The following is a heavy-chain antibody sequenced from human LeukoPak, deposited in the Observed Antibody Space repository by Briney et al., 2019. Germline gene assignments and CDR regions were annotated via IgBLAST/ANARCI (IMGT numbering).Heavy chain of an antibody. CDR2: SSAYDGNT. D-gene: IGHD3-22*01. J-gene: IGHJ3*01. CDR3: ARPLTHYYDTSGRYGFEL. CDR1: GYRFSSYG. V-gene: IGHV1-18*01. Sequence: GASVKVSCKASGYRFSSYGISWVRQAPGQGLESMGWSSAYDGNTNYAQKLQGRVIMTTDTSTSTAYMELRSLRSDDTAVYFCARPLTHYYDTSGRYGFELWSQATLVTVSS.